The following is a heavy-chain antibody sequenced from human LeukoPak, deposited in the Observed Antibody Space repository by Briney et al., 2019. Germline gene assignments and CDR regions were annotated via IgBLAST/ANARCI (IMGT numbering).Heavy chain of an antibody. CDR1: GGSISSYY. J-gene: IGHJ4*02. CDR2: IYYSGST. D-gene: IGHD3-22*01. CDR3: ARGDYYDSSGYDY. V-gene: IGHV4-59*01. Sequence: SETLSLTCTVSGGSISSYYWSWIRQPPGKGLEWIGYIYYSGSTNYNPSLKSRVTISVDTSKNQFSLQLSSVTAADTAVYYCARGDYYDSSGYDYWGQGTLVTVSS.